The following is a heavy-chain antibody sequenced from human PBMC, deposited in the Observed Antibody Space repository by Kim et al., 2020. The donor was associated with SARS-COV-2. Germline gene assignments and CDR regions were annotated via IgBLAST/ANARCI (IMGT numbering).Heavy chain of an antibody. D-gene: IGHD1-26*01. V-gene: IGHV1-3*01. Sequence: ASVKVSCKASGYTFTSYAMHWVRQAPGQRLEWMGWINAGNGNTKYSQKFQGRVTITRDTSASTAYMELSSLRSEDTAVYYCARGGAPVGATPFGYWGQGTLVTVSS. CDR2: INAGNGNT. CDR3: ARGGAPVGATPFGY. J-gene: IGHJ4*02. CDR1: GYTFTSYA.